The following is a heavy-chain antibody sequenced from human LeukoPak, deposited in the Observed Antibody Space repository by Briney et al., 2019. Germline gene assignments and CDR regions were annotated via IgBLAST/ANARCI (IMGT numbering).Heavy chain of an antibody. V-gene: IGHV4-30-4*08. CDR3: ARDTGGSWANDY. J-gene: IGHJ4*02. Sequence: SETLSLTCTVSGGSISSGDYYWSSIRQPPGKGLEWIGYIYYSGSTYYNPSLKSRVTISVDTSKNQFSLKLSSVTAADTAVYYCARDTGGSWANDYWGQGTLVTVSS. CDR1: GGSISSGDYY. CDR2: IYYSGST. D-gene: IGHD2-15*01.